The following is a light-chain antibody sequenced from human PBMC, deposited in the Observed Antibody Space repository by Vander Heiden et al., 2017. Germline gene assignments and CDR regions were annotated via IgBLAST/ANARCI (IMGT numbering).Light chain of an antibody. V-gene: IGKV3-11*01. J-gene: IGKJ1*01. CDR1: QSVSSY. Sequence: EIVLTQSPATLSLSPGERATLSCRASQSVSSYLAWYQQKPGQAPRLLIYDASNRATGIPARFSGSGSGTDFTLTISSLEPEDFAVYYSQQRSNWPWTFGQGTKVXIK. CDR3: QQRSNWPWT. CDR2: DAS.